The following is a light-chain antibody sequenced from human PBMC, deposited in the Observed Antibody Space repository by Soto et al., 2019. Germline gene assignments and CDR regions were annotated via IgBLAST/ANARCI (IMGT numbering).Light chain of an antibody. Sequence: EIVMTQSPAALSVSPGERVTLSCRASQSISFNLAWYQQKPGQAPRLLIYHASARATGIPARFSGSGYGTEFTLTISSLQPDDFATYYCQQYNSYWTFGQGTKVDIK. CDR2: HAS. CDR1: QSISFN. J-gene: IGKJ1*01. V-gene: IGKV3-15*01. CDR3: QQYNSYWT.